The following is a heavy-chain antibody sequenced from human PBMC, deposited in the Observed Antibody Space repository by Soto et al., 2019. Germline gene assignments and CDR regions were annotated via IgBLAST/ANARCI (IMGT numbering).Heavy chain of an antibody. CDR3: AKDGAELLYTHYYFDY. Sequence: GGSLRLSCAASGFTFSSYAMSWVRQAPGKGLEWVSAISGSGGSTYYADSVKGRFTISRDNSKNTLYLQMDSLRAEDTAVYYCAKDGAELLYTHYYFDYWGQGTLVTVSS. J-gene: IGHJ4*02. CDR2: ISGSGGST. CDR1: GFTFSSYA. D-gene: IGHD1-26*01. V-gene: IGHV3-23*01.